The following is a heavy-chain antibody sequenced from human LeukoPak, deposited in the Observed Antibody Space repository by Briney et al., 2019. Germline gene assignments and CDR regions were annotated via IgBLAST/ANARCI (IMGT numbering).Heavy chain of an antibody. Sequence: SETLSLTCTVSGGSISSYYWSWIRQSPGKGLGWIGYIHYSGSTNYNPSLKSRVTISVDTSKNQISLKLSSVTAAGTAVYYCARVGSGSFDYWGQGTLVTVSS. CDR2: IHYSGST. V-gene: IGHV4-59*01. CDR3: ARVGSGSFDY. J-gene: IGHJ4*02. CDR1: GGSISSYY. D-gene: IGHD3-10*01.